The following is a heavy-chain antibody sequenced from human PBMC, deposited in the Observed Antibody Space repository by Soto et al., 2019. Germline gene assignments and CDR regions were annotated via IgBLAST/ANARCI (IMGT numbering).Heavy chain of an antibody. D-gene: IGHD3-3*02. V-gene: IGHV3-23*01. CDR2: ISGSGGST. CDR3: ASTRAPLSPFDY. J-gene: IGHJ4*02. Sequence: EVQLLESGGGLVQPGGSLRLSCAASGFTFSSYVMSWVRQAPGKGLEWVSAISGSGGSTYYADSVKGRFTISRDNSKNTLYLQMNSLRAEDTAVYYCASTRAPLSPFDYWGQGTLVTVSS. CDR1: GFTFSSYV.